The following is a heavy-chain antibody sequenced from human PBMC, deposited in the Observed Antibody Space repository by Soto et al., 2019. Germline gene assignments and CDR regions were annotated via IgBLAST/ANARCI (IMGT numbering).Heavy chain of an antibody. CDR3: ANSVIGYSYGPSHFDY. CDR2: ISYDGSNK. CDR1: GFTFSSYA. Sequence: QVQLVESGGGVVQPGRSLRLSCAASGFTFSSYAMHWVRQAPGKGLEWVAVISYDGSNKYYADSVKGRFTISRDNSKNTLYLQMHSLRAEDTAVYYCANSVIGYSYGPSHFDYWGQGTLVTVSS. D-gene: IGHD5-18*01. V-gene: IGHV3-30-3*01. J-gene: IGHJ4*02.